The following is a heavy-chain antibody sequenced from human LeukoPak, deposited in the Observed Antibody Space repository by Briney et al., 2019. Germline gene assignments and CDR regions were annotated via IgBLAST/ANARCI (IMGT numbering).Heavy chain of an antibody. Sequence: GGSLRLSCAVSGFSFNSYSMHWVRQAPGKGLEWVAIISDDEGSKDYTDSVKGRFTITRDNSKNTLYLQMNSLRAEDTAVYYCANGPTKKKAAADDFDYWGQGTLVTVSS. J-gene: IGHJ4*02. CDR3: ANGPTKKKAAADDFDY. D-gene: IGHD6-13*01. CDR2: ISDDEGSK. V-gene: IGHV3-30-3*01. CDR1: GFSFNSYS.